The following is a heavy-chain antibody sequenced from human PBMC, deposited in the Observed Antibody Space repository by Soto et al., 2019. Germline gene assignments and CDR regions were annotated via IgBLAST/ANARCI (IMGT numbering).Heavy chain of an antibody. Sequence: QVQLVQSGAEVKKPGASVKVSCKASGYTFSSFGINWVRQAPGQGLEWMGWISAYNGNTKYAQKLQGRVTTTTDTSTSTAYMELRSLRSDDTAVYYCARVWGMGFGGGRYGMDVWGQGTTVTVSS. CDR3: ARVWGMGFGGGRYGMDV. J-gene: IGHJ6*02. V-gene: IGHV1-18*01. D-gene: IGHD3-10*01. CDR1: GYTFSSFG. CDR2: ISAYNGNT.